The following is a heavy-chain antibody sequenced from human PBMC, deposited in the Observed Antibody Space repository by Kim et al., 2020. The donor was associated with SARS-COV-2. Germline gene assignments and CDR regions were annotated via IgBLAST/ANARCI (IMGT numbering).Heavy chain of an antibody. J-gene: IGHJ3*02. CDR2: INHSGST. CDR1: GGSFSGYY. D-gene: IGHD3-10*01. CDR3: ARGVSHMELLWFGTLPVHAFDI. V-gene: IGHV4-34*01. Sequence: SETLSLTCAVYGGSFSGYYWSWIRQPPGKGLEWIGEINHSGSTNYNPSLKSRVTISVDTSKNQFSLKLSSVTAADTAVYYCARGVSHMELLWFGTLPVHAFDIWGQGTMVTVSS.